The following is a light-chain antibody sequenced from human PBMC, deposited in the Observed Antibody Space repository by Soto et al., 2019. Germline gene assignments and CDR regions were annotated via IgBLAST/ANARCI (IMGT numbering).Light chain of an antibody. V-gene: IGKV1-6*01. CDR3: LQDYNYPRT. CDR1: QGIRND. CDR2: AAS. Sequence: AIKVTISPSSLSASVKDRVTITCGASQGIRNDLGWYQQKPGKAPKLLIYAASSLQSGVPSRFSGSGSGTDLTLTISSLQPEDFATYYCLQDYNYPRTFGQGTKVDIK. J-gene: IGKJ1*01.